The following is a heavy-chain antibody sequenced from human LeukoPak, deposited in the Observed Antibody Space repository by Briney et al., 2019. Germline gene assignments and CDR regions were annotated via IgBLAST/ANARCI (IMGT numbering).Heavy chain of an antibody. V-gene: IGHV4-39*01. D-gene: IGHD2-21*01. CDR3: TRGGDAHKLGNF. CDR1: DDSIRTNSYY. CDR2: LHFSGTP. J-gene: IGHJ4*02. Sequence: PSETLTLSRSVSDDSIRTNSYYWGWIRQPPGKGLEWVVSLHFSGTPYYSPSLSSRVAVSRDTSNNQFSLTLTSVTATDTAVYFCTRGGDAHKLGNFWGPGILVTVSS.